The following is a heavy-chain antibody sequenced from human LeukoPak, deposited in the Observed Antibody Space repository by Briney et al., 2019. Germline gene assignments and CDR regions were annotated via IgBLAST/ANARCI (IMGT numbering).Heavy chain of an antibody. CDR2: IKENGNEK. V-gene: IGHV3-7*05. Sequence: GSLRLSCAASGFAFSTYYMTWVRQAPGRGLEWVANIKENGNEKNYADSVKGRFTISRDNAKNSVHLQMNILRAEDTAVYYCARDRTYFYDGSGPFYDAYDIWGHGTMVTVSS. CDR1: GFAFSTYY. D-gene: IGHD3-22*01. J-gene: IGHJ3*02. CDR3: ARDRTYFYDGSGPFYDAYDI.